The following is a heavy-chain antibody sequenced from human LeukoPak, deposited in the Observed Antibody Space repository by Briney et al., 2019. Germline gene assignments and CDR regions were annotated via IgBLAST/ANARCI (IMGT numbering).Heavy chain of an antibody. Sequence: ASVKVSCKVSGYTLTELSMHWVRQAPGKGLEWMGGFDPEDGETIYAQKFQGRVTMTEDTSTDTAYMELGSLRSEDTAVYYCATYCTNGVCWDNWFDPWGQGTLVTVSS. D-gene: IGHD2-8*01. V-gene: IGHV1-24*01. CDR3: ATYCTNGVCWDNWFDP. CDR1: GYTLTELS. J-gene: IGHJ5*02. CDR2: FDPEDGET.